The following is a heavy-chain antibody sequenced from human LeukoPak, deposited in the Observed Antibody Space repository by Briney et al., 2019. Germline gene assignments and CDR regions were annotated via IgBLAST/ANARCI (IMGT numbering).Heavy chain of an antibody. CDR1: GGSFSGYY. CDR2: INHSGST. D-gene: IGHD2-21*01. CDR3: ARKLRGAPADF. V-gene: IGHV4-34*01. Sequence: SETLSLTCAVYGGSFSGYYWSWIRQPPGKGLEWIGEINHSGSTNYNPSLKSRVTISVDTSKNQFSLKLSSVTAADTAVYYCARKLRGAPADFWGQGTLVTVSS. J-gene: IGHJ4*02.